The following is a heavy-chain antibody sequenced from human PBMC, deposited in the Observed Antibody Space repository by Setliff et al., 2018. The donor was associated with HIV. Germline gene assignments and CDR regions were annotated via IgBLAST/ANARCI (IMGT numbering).Heavy chain of an antibody. CDR2: IYSSGNT. Sequence: PSETLSLTCPVSGGSLSSYYWSWIRQPAGKGMEWIGRIYSSGNTNYNPSLKSQVPMSVDTSNNQFSLKLRSVTAAVPAVYYCARGMIGATITNFYYYMDVWGKGNPGHRLL. V-gene: IGHV4-4*07. CDR1: GGSLSSYY. D-gene: IGHD5-12*01. J-gene: IGHJ6*03. CDR3: ARGMIGATITNFYYYMDV.